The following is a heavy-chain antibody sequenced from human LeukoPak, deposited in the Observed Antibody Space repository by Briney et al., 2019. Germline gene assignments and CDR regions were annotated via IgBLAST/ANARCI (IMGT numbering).Heavy chain of an antibody. CDR2: LNPNSGAS. CDR3: ARDLPGSFSNPTLDY. Sequence: ASVKVSCKSSGYTFTAYYLHWVRQAPGQGLEWMGCLNPNSGASNYAQTFQGRVAMTRDTSIKTAYTDLSSLRSDDTAVHYCARDLPGSFSNPTLDYWGQGTLVTVSS. D-gene: IGHD3-10*01. J-gene: IGHJ4*02. CDR1: GYTFTAYY. V-gene: IGHV1-2*02.